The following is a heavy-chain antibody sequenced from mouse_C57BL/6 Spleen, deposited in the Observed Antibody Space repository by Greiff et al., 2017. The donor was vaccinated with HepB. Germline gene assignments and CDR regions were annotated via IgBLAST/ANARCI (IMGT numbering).Heavy chain of an antibody. D-gene: IGHD2-5*01. CDR1: GLTFSNYW. CDR3: TALYYSNWGYYAMDY. J-gene: IGHJ4*01. CDR2: IRLKSDNYAT. Sequence: EVQGVESGGGLVQPGGSMKLSCVASGLTFSNYWMNWVRQSPEKGLEWVAQIRLKSDNYATHYAESVKGRFTISRDDSKSRVYLQMNNLRAEDTGIYYCTALYYSNWGYYAMDYWGQGTSVTVSS. V-gene: IGHV6-3*01.